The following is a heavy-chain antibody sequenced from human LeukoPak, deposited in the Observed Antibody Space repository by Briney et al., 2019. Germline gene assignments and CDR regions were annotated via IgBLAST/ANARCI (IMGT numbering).Heavy chain of an antibody. CDR1: GYTFTGYY. J-gene: IGHJ4*02. CDR3: ARIGGDIVVVPAANFDY. D-gene: IGHD2-2*01. V-gene: IGHV1-2*02. Sequence: ASVKVSCKASGYTFTGYYMHWVRQAPGQGLEWMGWINPNSGGTNYAQKFQGRVTMTRDTSISTAYMELSRLRSDDTAVYYCARIGGDIVVVPAANFDYWGQGTLVTVSS. CDR2: INPNSGGT.